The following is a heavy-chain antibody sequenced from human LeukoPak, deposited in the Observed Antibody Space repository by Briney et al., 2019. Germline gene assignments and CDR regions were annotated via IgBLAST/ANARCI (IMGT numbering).Heavy chain of an antibody. J-gene: IGHJ4*02. V-gene: IGHV3-30*18. CDR3: AKDGGYDTPYFDY. CDR2: ISYDGSNK. D-gene: IGHD5-12*01. CDR1: GFTFDDYG. Sequence: GGSLRLSCAASGFTFDDYGLIWVRQAPGKGLEWVAVISYDGSNKYYADSVKGRFTISRDNSKNTLYLQMNSLRAEDTAVYYCAKDGGYDTPYFDYWGQGTLVTVSS.